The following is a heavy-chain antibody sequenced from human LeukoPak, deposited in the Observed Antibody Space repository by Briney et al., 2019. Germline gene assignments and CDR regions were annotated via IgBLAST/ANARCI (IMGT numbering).Heavy chain of an antibody. CDR1: AFTFSSYG. D-gene: IGHD1-26*01. V-gene: IGHV3-30*18. J-gene: IGHJ4*02. CDR3: AKDGGIVGATTGFDY. CDR2: ISYDGSNK. Sequence: GGSLRLSCAASAFTFSSYGMHWVRQAPGKGLEWVAVISYDGSNKYYADSVKGRFTISRDNSKNTLYLQMNSLRAEDTAVYYCAKDGGIVGATTGFDYWGQGTLVTVSS.